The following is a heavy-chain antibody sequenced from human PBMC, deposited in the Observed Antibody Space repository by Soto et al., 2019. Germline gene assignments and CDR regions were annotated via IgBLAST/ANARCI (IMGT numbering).Heavy chain of an antibody. CDR3: AREGPRFLEWLLSLRGSSGMDV. D-gene: IGHD3-3*01. CDR1: GYTFTSYD. V-gene: IGHV1-8*01. J-gene: IGHJ6*02. Sequence: ASVKVSCKASGYTFTSYDINCVRQATGQGLEWMGWMNPNSGNTGYAQKFQGRVTMTRNTSISTAYMELSSLRSEDTAVYYCAREGPRFLEWLLSLRGSSGMDVWGQGTTVTVSS. CDR2: MNPNSGNT.